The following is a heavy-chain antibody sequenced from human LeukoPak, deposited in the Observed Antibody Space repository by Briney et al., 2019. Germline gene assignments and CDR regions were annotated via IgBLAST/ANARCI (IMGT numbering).Heavy chain of an antibody. CDR3: ARGPRILAAGSYFFDY. Sequence: KPGGSLRLSCAASGFSFKDYNYSWIRQAPGKGLEWVSFINVNGGAMYYADFVKGRFTISRENAQNSVYLEMNSLRDEDTAVYYCARGPRILAAGSYFFDYWGQGSLVTVSS. CDR1: GFSFKDYN. J-gene: IGHJ4*02. D-gene: IGHD6-13*01. V-gene: IGHV3-11*01. CDR2: INVNGGAM.